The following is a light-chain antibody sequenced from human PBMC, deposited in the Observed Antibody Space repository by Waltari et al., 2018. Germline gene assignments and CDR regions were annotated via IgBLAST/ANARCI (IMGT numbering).Light chain of an antibody. CDR2: NNY. CDR1: HSNIGSNT. V-gene: IGLV1-44*01. Sequence: QSVVTQSPSASGAPGQRVTISCSGRHSNIGSNTVDWYQQLPGTAPKLLIFNNYQRPSGVPDRFSASKSGTSASLASSGLQSEDEAEYYCVTWDDSLNGWVFGGGTKLAVV. J-gene: IGLJ3*02. CDR3: VTWDDSLNGWV.